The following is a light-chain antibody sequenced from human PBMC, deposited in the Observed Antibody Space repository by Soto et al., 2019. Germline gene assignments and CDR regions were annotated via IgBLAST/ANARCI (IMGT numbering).Light chain of an antibody. J-gene: IGKJ4*01. CDR1: QSLLHSNGYNY. Sequence: DIVMTQSPLSLPVTPGEPASISCRSSQSLLHSNGYNYVDWYLQKPGQPPQLLIFLYSSRASGVPDRFNGSGSGTDFTLRITTVEAEDVGVYYCMQVLQTPLTFGGGTKLEIK. CDR3: MQVLQTPLT. CDR2: LYS. V-gene: IGKV2-28*01.